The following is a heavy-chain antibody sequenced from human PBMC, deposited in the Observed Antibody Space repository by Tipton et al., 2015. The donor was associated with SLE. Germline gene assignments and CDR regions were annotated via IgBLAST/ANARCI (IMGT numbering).Heavy chain of an antibody. CDR1: GDSISNHY. CDR3: ARHAGDYAFFDS. J-gene: IGHJ4*02. Sequence: TLSLTCTVSGDSISNHYRSWIRQPPGKGLEWIGYIYDSGSTSYNPSLKSRVTISEDTSKQQFSLKLSSLTAADTAMYYCARHAGDYAFFDSWGQGTLVTVSS. D-gene: IGHD4-17*01. CDR2: IYDSGST. V-gene: IGHV4-59*08.